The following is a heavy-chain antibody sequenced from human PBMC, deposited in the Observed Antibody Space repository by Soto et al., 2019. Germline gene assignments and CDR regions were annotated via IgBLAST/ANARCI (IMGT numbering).Heavy chain of an antibody. CDR3: VRGSAPQA. CDR1: GGSIISGGYY. J-gene: IGHJ5*02. CDR2: VYYSVST. V-gene: IGHV4-39*01. Sequence: SETLCLTCTVSGGSIISGGYYWGWIRQPPGKGLEWIGSVYYSVSTYYNPSLKSRVTISVDTSKNQLSLKLSSVTAADTAVYYCVRGSAPQAWGQGTLVTVSS.